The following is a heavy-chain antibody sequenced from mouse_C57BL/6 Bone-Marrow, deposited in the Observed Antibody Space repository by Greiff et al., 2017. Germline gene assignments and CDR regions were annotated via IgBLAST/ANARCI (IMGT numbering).Heavy chain of an antibody. J-gene: IGHJ3*01. Sequence: VQLKQPGAELVKPGASVKLSCKASGYTFTSYWMQWVKQRPGQGLEWIGEIDPSDSYTNYNQKFKGKATLTVDTSSSTAYMQLSSLTSEDSAVYYCARDNYYYGSSPAWFAYWGQGTLVTVSA. CDR3: ARDNYYYGSSPAWFAY. D-gene: IGHD1-1*01. CDR2: IDPSDSYT. V-gene: IGHV1-50*01. CDR1: GYTFTSYW.